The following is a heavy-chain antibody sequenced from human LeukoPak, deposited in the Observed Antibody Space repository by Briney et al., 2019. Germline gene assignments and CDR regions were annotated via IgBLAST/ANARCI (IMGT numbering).Heavy chain of an antibody. CDR2: ISSSGSTI. V-gene: IGHV3-48*03. J-gene: IGHJ4*02. D-gene: IGHD3-10*01. CDR1: GFTFSSYE. CDR3: ARDTMVRGLLSALDY. Sequence: GGSLRLSCAASGFTFSSYEMNWVRQAPGKGLEGVSYISSSGSTIYYADSVKGRFTISRDNAKNSLYLQMNSLRAEDTAVYYCARDTMVRGLLSALDYWGQGTLVTVSS.